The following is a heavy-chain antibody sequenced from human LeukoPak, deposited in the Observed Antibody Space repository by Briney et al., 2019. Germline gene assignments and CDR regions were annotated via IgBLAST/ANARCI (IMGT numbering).Heavy chain of an antibody. D-gene: IGHD1-26*01. Sequence: SETLSLTCTVSGGSISSGSYYWSWLRQPAGKGLEWIGRIYTSGSTNYNPSLKSRVTISVDTSKNQFSLKLSSVTAADTAVYYCARLTGYSGSEYYFDYWGQGTLVTVSS. CDR1: GGSISSGSYY. V-gene: IGHV4-61*02. CDR3: ARLTGYSGSEYYFDY. J-gene: IGHJ4*02. CDR2: IYTSGST.